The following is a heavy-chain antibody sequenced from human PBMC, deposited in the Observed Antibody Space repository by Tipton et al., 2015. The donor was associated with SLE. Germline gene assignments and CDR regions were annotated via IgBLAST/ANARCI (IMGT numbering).Heavy chain of an antibody. CDR2: FYYSANT. CDR3: GRPASSNWGSPRRVDS. J-gene: IGHJ4*02. CDR1: GDSISSSSYY. V-gene: IGHV4-39*07. Sequence: TLSLTCTVSGDSISSSSYYWGWIRQPPGKGLEWIGTFYYSANTYYNPSLKSRVTISVDTSKNQFSLKLTSVTAADTAVYYCGRPASSNWGSPRRVDSWGQGTLVTVTS. D-gene: IGHD7-27*01.